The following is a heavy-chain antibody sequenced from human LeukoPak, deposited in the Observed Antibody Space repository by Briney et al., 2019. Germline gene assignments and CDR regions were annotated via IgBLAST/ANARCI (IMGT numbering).Heavy chain of an antibody. Sequence: GGSLRLSCTTSGFTFGDYVMTWFRQAPGKGLECVGFIRSKVYGGAPDHAASVKGRFTISRDDSKNIAYLQMNSLKPEDTAMYYCARTSWELPQSYAISNYFDYWGQGTLVTVSS. CDR3: ARTSWELPQSYAISNYFDY. J-gene: IGHJ4*02. CDR1: GFTFGDYV. D-gene: IGHD1-26*01. CDR2: IRSKVYGGAP. V-gene: IGHV3-49*03.